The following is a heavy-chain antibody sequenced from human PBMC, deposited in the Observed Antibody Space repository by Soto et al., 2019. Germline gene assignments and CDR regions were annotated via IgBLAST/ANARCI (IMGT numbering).Heavy chain of an antibody. V-gene: IGHV3-21*01. Sequence: GGSLRLSCAASGFTFSSYSMNWVRQAPGKGLEWVSSISSSSSYIYYADSVKGRFTISRDNAKNSLYLQMNSLRAEDTAVYYCAGGPVWDIVVVVAADRYNWFDPWGQGTLVTVSS. CDR3: AGGPVWDIVVVVAADRYNWFDP. J-gene: IGHJ5*02. CDR2: ISSSSSYI. CDR1: GFTFSSYS. D-gene: IGHD2-15*01.